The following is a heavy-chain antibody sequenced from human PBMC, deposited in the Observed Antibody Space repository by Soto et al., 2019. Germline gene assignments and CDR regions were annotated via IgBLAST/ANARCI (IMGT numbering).Heavy chain of an antibody. Sequence: GASVKVSCKVSGYTLTELSMHWVRQAPGKGLEWMGGFDPEDGETIYAQKFQGRVTMTEDTSTDTAYMELSSLRSEDTAVYYCATAYYYDKGPGYWGQGTLVTVSS. CDR3: ATAYYYDKGPGY. V-gene: IGHV1-24*01. D-gene: IGHD3-22*01. CDR1: GYTLTELS. CDR2: FDPEDGET. J-gene: IGHJ4*02.